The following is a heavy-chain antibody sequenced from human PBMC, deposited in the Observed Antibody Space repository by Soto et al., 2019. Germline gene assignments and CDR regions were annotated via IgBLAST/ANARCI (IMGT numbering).Heavy chain of an antibody. V-gene: IGHV4-4*02. CDR2: IYPGGSI. CDR3: ASADFDY. Sequence: QVQLQESGPGLVKPSGTLSLTCAVSDGSISSSNWWNWVRQPPGKGLEWIGEIYPGGSINYNPSLKRRLTMSVDKSKNQISLNLTSVTAADTAVYYCASADFDYWGQGTLVTVSS. CDR1: DGSISSSNW. J-gene: IGHJ4*02.